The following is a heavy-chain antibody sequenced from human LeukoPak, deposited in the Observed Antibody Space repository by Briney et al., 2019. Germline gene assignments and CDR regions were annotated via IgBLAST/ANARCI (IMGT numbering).Heavy chain of an antibody. D-gene: IGHD3-16*01. V-gene: IGHV3-23*01. CDR1: GFTFSSYA. Sequence: PGGSLRLSCAASGFTFSSYAMSWVRQDPGKGLEWVSSISDSGGTTFYADSVKGRFTISRDNSKNTLYLQMNSLRAEETAVYYCAKGGGQTFDYWGQGTLVTVSS. CDR2: ISDSGGTT. J-gene: IGHJ4*02. CDR3: AKGGGQTFDY.